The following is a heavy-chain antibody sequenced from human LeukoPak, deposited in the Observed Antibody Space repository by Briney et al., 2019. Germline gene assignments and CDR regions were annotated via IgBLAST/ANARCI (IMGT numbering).Heavy chain of an antibody. D-gene: IGHD1-26*01. CDR3: ARLVGATLNFDY. V-gene: IGHV4-61*02. CDR2: IYTSGST. Sequence: SETLSLTCAVSGGSISSSNWWSWIRQPAGKGLEWIGRIYTSGSTNYNPSLKSRVTISVDTSKNQFSLKLSSVTAADTAVYYCARLVGATLNFDYWGQGTLVTVSS. J-gene: IGHJ4*02. CDR1: GGSISSSNW.